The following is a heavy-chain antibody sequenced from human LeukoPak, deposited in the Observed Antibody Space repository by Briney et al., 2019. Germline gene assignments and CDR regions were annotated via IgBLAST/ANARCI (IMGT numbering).Heavy chain of an antibody. CDR1: GYTFTGYY. CDR3: ARSDPYDFWAYDY. D-gene: IGHD3-3*01. V-gene: IGHV1-2*02. CDR2: INPNSGGT. J-gene: IGHJ4*02. Sequence: ASVKVSCKASGYTFTGYYMHWVRRAPGQGLEWMGWINPNSGGTNYAQKFQGRVTMTRDTSISTAYMELSRLRSDDTAVYYCARSDPYDFWAYDYWGQGTLVTVSS.